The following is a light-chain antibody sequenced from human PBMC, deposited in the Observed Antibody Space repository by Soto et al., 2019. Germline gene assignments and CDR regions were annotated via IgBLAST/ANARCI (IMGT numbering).Light chain of an antibody. CDR1: QAVXNNY. V-gene: IGKV3-20*01. CDR3: QQYSDVTRT. Sequence: TKCAGPLCLSPCERAILSCRASQAVXNNYLAWCQQKPGQAPRLPXSAASRRANGVPDSFSGSASGTDFTLPISRLEPEYCEAYFCQQYSDVTRTFGQGTRVEIK. CDR2: AAS. J-gene: IGKJ5*01.